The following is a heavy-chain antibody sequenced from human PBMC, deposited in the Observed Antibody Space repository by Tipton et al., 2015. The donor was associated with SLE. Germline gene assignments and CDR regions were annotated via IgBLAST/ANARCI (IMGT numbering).Heavy chain of an antibody. CDR3: ARGGGITMIVVVGFDY. Sequence: LRLSCAVYGGSFSGYYWSWIRQPPGKGLEWIGEINHSGSTNYNPSLKSRVTISVDTSKNQFSLKLSSVTAADTAVYYCARGGGITMIVVVGFDYWGQGTLVTVSS. D-gene: IGHD3-22*01. V-gene: IGHV4-34*01. CDR1: GGSFSGYY. CDR2: INHSGST. J-gene: IGHJ4*02.